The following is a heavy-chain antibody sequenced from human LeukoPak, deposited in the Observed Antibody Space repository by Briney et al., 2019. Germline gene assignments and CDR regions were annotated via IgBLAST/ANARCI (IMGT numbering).Heavy chain of an antibody. Sequence: SETLSLTCTVSGGSISSSSYFRGWIRQPPGKGLEWIGTIYYSGSTYYNPSLKSRVIISVDASKNQFSLKLSSVTAADTAVYYCAVAGVRYYDSSGLYAFDFWGQGTMVTVSS. CDR1: GGSISSSSYF. CDR3: AVAGVRYYDSSGLYAFDF. V-gene: IGHV4-39*01. D-gene: IGHD3-22*01. CDR2: IYYSGST. J-gene: IGHJ3*01.